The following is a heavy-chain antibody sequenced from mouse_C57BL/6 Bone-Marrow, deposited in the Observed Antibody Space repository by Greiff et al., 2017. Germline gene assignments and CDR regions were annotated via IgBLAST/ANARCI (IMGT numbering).Heavy chain of an antibody. J-gene: IGHJ4*01. CDR1: GYAFSSYW. D-gene: IGHD3-3*01. V-gene: IGHV1-80*01. CDR3: ARRGLFRAMDY. CDR2: IYPGDGDT. Sequence: VKLQESGAELVKPGASVKISCKASGYAFSSYWMNWVKQRPGKGLEWIGQIYPGDGDTNYNGKFKGKATLTADKYSSTAYMQRSSLTSEDSAVYFCARRGLFRAMDYWGQGTSVTVSS.